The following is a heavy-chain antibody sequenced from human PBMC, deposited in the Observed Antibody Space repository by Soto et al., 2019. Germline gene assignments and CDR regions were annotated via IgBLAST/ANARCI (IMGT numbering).Heavy chain of an antibody. D-gene: IGHD3-22*01. CDR3: TRYYYESSGYYVY. CDR1: GFNFGNYA. V-gene: IGHV3-49*04. Sequence: GGSLRLSCTGSGFNFGNYALSWVRQAPGKGPEWVGFIRSEAYGGTTDYAASVKGRFIISRDDTKSIAYLEINSLQTDDTAVYYCTRYYYESSGYYVYWGQGTLVTVSS. J-gene: IGHJ4*02. CDR2: IRSEAYGGTT.